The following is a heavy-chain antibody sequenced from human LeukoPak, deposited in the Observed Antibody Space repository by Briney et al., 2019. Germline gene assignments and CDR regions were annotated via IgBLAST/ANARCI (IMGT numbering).Heavy chain of an antibody. Sequence: GGSLRLSCAASGFTFSSYAMSWVRQAPGKGLEWVSAISGSGGSTYYADSVKGRFTISRDNSKNTLYLQMNSLRAEDTAVYYCAKRAVLLWFGDPHGYYMDVWGKGTTVTVSS. V-gene: IGHV3-23*01. D-gene: IGHD3-10*01. J-gene: IGHJ6*03. CDR3: AKRAVLLWFGDPHGYYMDV. CDR2: ISGSGGST. CDR1: GFTFSSYA.